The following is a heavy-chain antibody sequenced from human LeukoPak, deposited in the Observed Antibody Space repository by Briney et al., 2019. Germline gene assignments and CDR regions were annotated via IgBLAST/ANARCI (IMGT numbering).Heavy chain of an antibody. D-gene: IGHD6-19*01. J-gene: IGHJ4*02. CDR2: IYGSGYT. V-gene: IGHV4-59*01. CDR3: ARETSLAGFASGLGFNY. Sequence: SETLSLTCTVSGGSISSYYWSWIRQLPGKGLEWIGYIYGSGYTNYNPSLKSRVTMSIDTSKNHFSLKLTSVTAADTATYYCARETSLAGFASGLGFNYWGQGILVTVSS. CDR1: GGSISSYY.